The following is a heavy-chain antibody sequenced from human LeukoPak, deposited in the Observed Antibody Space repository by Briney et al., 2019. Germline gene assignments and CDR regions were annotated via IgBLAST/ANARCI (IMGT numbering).Heavy chain of an antibody. V-gene: IGHV4-61*02. CDR1: GGSISSGSYY. D-gene: IGHD3-9*01. Sequence: SETLSLTCTVSGGSISSGSYYWSWIRQPAGKGLEWIGRIYTSGSTNYNPSLKSRVTISVDTSKNQFSLKLSSVTAADTAVYYCARGGYYDILTGYYHHWGQGTLVTVSS. CDR3: ARGGYYDILTGYYHH. CDR2: IYTSGST. J-gene: IGHJ5*02.